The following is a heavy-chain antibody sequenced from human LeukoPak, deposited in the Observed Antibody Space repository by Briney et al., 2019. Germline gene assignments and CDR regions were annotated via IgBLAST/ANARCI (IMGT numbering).Heavy chain of an antibody. CDR1: GGSISSYY. CDR3: AGHHPRNTVDF. Sequence: SETLSLTCTVSGGSISSYYWSWIRQPPGKGLEWIEYISDIGSINYNPSLKSRVTISLDTSKNQFSLKLSSVTAADTAVYYCAGHHPRNTVDFWGQGTLVTVSS. CDR2: ISDIGSI. D-gene: IGHD2/OR15-2a*01. V-gene: IGHV4-59*08. J-gene: IGHJ4*02.